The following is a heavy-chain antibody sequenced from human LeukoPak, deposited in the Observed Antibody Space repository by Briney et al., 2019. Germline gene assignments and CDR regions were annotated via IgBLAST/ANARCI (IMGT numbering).Heavy chain of an antibody. CDR2: ISGSGDIT. CDR3: AQGDSGYENYYYYYYMGV. Sequence: GGSLRLSCAASGFTFSNYLMNWVRQAPGKGLEGVSSISGSGDITYYADSVKGRFTMSGDNSKNTLYLQMNSLRAEDTAVYYCAQGDSGYENYYYYYYMGVWGKGTTVTVSS. J-gene: IGHJ6*03. D-gene: IGHD5-12*01. V-gene: IGHV3-23*01. CDR1: GFTFSNYL.